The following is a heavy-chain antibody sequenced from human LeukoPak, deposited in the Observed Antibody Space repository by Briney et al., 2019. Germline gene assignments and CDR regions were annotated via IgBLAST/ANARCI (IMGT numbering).Heavy chain of an antibody. V-gene: IGHV3-53*01. J-gene: IGHJ4*02. CDR2: LYSGGYT. Sequence: PGGSLRLSCAASAFTVSSDYMSWGRQAPGKGLEWVSVLYSGGYTSYADSVKGRFTISRDNSKNTLYLQMNNLSAEDTALYYCARGAHIPAAGILDYWGQGTMVTVSS. CDR1: AFTVSSDY. D-gene: IGHD6-13*01. CDR3: ARGAHIPAAGILDY.